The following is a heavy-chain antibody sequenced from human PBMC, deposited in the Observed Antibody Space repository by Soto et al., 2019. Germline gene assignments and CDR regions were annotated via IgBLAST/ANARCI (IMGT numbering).Heavy chain of an antibody. Sequence: SETLSLTCTVSGGSISSYYWSWIRQPPGKGLEWIGYIYYSGSTNYNPSLKSRVTISVDTSKNQFSLKLSSVTAADTAVYYCARNRPEAAAGPYYFDYWGQGTLVTVSS. CDR1: GGSISSYY. CDR3: ARNRPEAAAGPYYFDY. V-gene: IGHV4-59*08. CDR2: IYYSGST. D-gene: IGHD6-13*01. J-gene: IGHJ4*02.